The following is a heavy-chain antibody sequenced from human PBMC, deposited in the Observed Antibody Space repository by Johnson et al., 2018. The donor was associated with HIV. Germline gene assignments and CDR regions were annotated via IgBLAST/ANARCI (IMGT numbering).Heavy chain of an antibody. CDR3: ARARWYLGGGSCCAFDI. CDR2: ISSSGSTI. D-gene: IGHD2-15*01. J-gene: IGHJ3*02. V-gene: IGHV3-11*04. CDR1: GFIFSDYY. Sequence: VQLVESGGGLVKPGGSQRLSCAASGFIFSDYYMTWIRQAPGKGLEWVSYISSSGSTIYYADSVKGRFTISRDNSKNTLYLQMNSLRAEDTAVYYCARARWYLGGGSCCAFDIWGQGTMVTVSS.